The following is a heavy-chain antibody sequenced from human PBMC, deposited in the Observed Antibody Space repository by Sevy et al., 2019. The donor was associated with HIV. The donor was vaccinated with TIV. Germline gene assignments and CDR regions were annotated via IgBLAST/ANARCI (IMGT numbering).Heavy chain of an antibody. D-gene: IGHD1-26*01. V-gene: IGHV1-2*02. CDR3: ARVMVGARGAFDI. CDR1: GYTFTGYY. J-gene: IGHJ3*02. CDR2: INPNSGGT. Sequence: ASVKVSCKASGYTFTGYYMHWVRQAPGQGLEWMGWINPNSGGTNYAQKFQGRVTMTRDTSISTAYMELSRLRSDDTAVYYCARVMVGARGAFDIWRQGTMVTVSS.